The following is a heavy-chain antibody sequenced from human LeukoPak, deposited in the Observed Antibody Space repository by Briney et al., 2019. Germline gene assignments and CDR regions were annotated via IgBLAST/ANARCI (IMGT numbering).Heavy chain of an antibody. J-gene: IGHJ4*02. CDR2: INPNSGGT. D-gene: IGHD3-22*01. V-gene: IGHV1-2*02. Sequence: ASVKVSCKASGYTFTGYYMHWVRQAPGQELEWMGWINPNSGGTNYAQKFQGRVTMTRDTSISTAYMELSRLRSDDTAVYYCARYYYDSSGYYSVLFDYWGQGTLVTVSS. CDR1: GYTFTGYY. CDR3: ARYYYDSSGYYSVLFDY.